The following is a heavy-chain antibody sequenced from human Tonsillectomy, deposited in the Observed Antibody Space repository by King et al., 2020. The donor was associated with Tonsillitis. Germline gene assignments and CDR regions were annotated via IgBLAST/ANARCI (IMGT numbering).Heavy chain of an antibody. CDR1: NY. Sequence: NYMSWVRQAPGKGLEWVSVIYSGGSTYYADSVKGRFTISRDNSKNTLYLQMNSLRAEDTDVYYCAREERIFGVVIVFAYWGQGPLVTVSS. J-gene: IGHJ4*02. V-gene: IGHV3-53*01. CDR2: IYSGGST. D-gene: IGHD3-3*01. CDR3: AREERIFGVVIVFAY.